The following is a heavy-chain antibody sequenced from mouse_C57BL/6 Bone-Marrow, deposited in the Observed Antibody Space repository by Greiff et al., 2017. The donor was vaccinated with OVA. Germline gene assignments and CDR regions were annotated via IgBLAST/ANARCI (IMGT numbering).Heavy chain of an antibody. CDR2: INPSNGGT. CDR1: GYTFTSYW. CDR3: AYDYDRGVFDY. D-gene: IGHD2-4*01. J-gene: IGHJ2*01. V-gene: IGHV1-53*01. Sequence: QVHVKQSGTELVKPGASVKLSCKASGYTFTSYWMHWVKQRPGQGLEWIGNINPSNGGTNYNEKFKSKATLTVDKSSSTAYMQLSSLTSEDSAVYYCAYDYDRGVFDYWGQGTTLTVSS.